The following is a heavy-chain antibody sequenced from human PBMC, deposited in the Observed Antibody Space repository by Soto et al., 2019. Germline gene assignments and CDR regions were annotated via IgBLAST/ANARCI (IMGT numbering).Heavy chain of an antibody. CDR2: VSIGGST. D-gene: IGHD2-15*01. Sequence: DVQLLESGGGLVQPEGSLRLSCAASGFTFSRYAMGWVRQGPGKGLEWVAVVSIGGSTHYADSVRGRFTISRDNSKNTLALQMNSLTAEYTAVYFCAKRRGAGGHFDYWGHGALVTVSS. V-gene: IGHV3-23*01. CDR3: AKRRGAGGHFDY. J-gene: IGHJ4*01. CDR1: GFTFSRYA.